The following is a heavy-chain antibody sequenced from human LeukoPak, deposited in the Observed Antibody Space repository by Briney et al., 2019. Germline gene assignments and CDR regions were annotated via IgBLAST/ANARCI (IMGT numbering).Heavy chain of an antibody. J-gene: IGHJ4*02. CDR2: IKQDGSEK. D-gene: IGHD1-20*01. V-gene: IGHV3-7*02. CDR1: GFTFSSYW. CDR3: ASTIRDPQSPYNWNDVKSGGFDY. Sequence: PGGSLRLSCAASGFTFSSYWMSWVRQAPGKGLEWVANIKQDGSEKYYVDSVKGRFTISRDHAKNSLYLQMNSLRAEDTAVYYCASTIRDPQSPYNWNDVKSGGFDYWGQGTLVTVSS.